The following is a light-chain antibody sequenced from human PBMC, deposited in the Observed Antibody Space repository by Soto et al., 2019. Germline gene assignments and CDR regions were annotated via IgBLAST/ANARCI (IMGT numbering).Light chain of an antibody. Sequence: ENVLTQSPGTLSLSPGERATLSCRASQSLRSTSLAWYQQKPGQAPRLLIYGASSRATGIPDRFSGTGSGTDFTLTIRRLEPEDFAEYYCQQYGSSPTFGGGTRWISN. J-gene: IGKJ4*01. V-gene: IGKV3-20*01. CDR2: GAS. CDR1: QSLRSTS. CDR3: QQYGSSPT.